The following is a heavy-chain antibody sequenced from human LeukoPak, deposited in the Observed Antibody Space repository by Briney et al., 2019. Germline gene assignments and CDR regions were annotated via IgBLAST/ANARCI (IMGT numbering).Heavy chain of an antibody. CDR1: GFTFGIYA. V-gene: IGHV3-30*18. D-gene: IGHD3-22*01. J-gene: IGHJ4*02. CDR3: AKVGGRVGTMIVVVTYFDY. Sequence: GGSLRLSCAASGFTFGIYAMHWVRQAPGKGLEWVAVISYDGSNKYYADSVKGRFTISRDNSKNTLYLQMNSLRAEDAAVYYCAKVGGRVGTMIVVVTYFDYWGQGTLVTVSS. CDR2: ISYDGSNK.